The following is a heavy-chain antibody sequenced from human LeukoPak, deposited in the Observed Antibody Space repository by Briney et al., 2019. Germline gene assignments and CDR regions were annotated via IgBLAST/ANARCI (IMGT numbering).Heavy chain of an antibody. CDR3: ARIGYTSSSFDY. J-gene: IGHJ4*02. Sequence: GGSLRLSCAASGFTFRNYTMTWFRQAPGKGPEWVSSLSGSGETTYYAHSVKGRFTISRDNTKKSLYLQISSLRVEDTAVYYCARIGYTSSSFDYWGQGTPVTVSS. V-gene: IGHV3-48*04. CDR1: GFTFRNYT. D-gene: IGHD6-6*01. CDR2: LSGSGETT.